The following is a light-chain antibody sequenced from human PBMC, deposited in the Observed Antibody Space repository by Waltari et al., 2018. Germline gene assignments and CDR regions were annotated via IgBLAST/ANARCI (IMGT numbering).Light chain of an antibody. CDR2: DVS. V-gene: IGLV2-11*01. Sequence: QSALTQPRSVSGSPGQSVTISRTGTSSDVGGYNSVSWYQQDPGKAPNLLIFDVSERPSGVSDRFSGSKSGNTASLTISGLQAEDEADYHCCSFAAGNTVIFGGGTKLTVV. CDR3: CSFAAGNTVI. J-gene: IGLJ2*01. CDR1: SSDVGGYNS.